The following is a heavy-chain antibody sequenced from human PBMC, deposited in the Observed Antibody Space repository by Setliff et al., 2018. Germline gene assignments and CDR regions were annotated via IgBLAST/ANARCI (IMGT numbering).Heavy chain of an antibody. CDR1: GFTFRDYS. V-gene: IGHV3-33*08. CDR2: IWFDGGNE. CDR3: ARNTDLRNGFDY. D-gene: IGHD5-18*01. J-gene: IGHJ4*02. Sequence: PGGSLRLSCATSGFTFRDYSLTWVRQAPGKGLEWVAVIWFDGGNEFYADSVRGRFTISRDNAKNSLYLQMNSLRAEDTAVYYCARNTDLRNGFDYWGQGTLVTVSS.